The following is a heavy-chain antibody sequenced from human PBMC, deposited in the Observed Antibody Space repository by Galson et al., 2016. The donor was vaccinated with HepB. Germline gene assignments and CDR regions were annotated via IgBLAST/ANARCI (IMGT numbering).Heavy chain of an antibody. D-gene: IGHD1-7*01. J-gene: IGHJ4*02. CDR1: GYTFTSYG. V-gene: IGHV1-18*01. Sequence: SVKVSCKASGYTFTSYGINWVRQAPGQGLEWMGWISAYNVNIKYSQKFQDRVTMTPDTSTSTAYMELSSLRSEDTAVYYCALGMELHASLLGYWGQGTLVTVSS. CDR3: ALGMELHASLLGY. CDR2: ISAYNVNI.